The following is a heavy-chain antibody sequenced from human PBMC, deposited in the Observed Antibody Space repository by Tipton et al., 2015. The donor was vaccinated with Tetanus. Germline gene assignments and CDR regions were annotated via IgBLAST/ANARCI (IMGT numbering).Heavy chain of an antibody. V-gene: IGHV3-15*01. CDR3: TTHLGQWLPLFGF. Sequence: SLRLSCAGSGFVFLNAWMSWVRQAPGKGLEWVGRIKSYTDSGTIDYAAPVKGRFTISRDDSEGMVYLQMNRLKSEDTAMYYCTTHLGQWLPLFGFWGQGTMVSVSS. CDR1: GFVFLNAW. J-gene: IGHJ4*02. D-gene: IGHD6-19*01. CDR2: IKSYTDSGTI.